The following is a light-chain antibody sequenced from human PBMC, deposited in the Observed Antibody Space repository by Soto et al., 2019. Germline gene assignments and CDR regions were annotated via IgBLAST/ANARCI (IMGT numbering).Light chain of an antibody. Sequence: DIQMTQSPSTLSGSVGDRFTITCRASQTISSWLAWYQQKPGKAPKLLIYKASTLKSGVPSRFSGSGSGTEFTLTISSLQPDDFATYYCQQYNSYSWTCGQGTKGDIK. J-gene: IGKJ1*01. CDR2: KAS. CDR3: QQYNSYSWT. V-gene: IGKV1-5*03. CDR1: QTISSW.